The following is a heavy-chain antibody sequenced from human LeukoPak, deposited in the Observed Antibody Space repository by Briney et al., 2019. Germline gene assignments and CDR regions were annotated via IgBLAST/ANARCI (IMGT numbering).Heavy chain of an antibody. CDR3: AREIAVAGIGDY. Sequence: GGSLRLSCAASGFTFSSYAMHWVRQAPGKGLEWVAVISYDGSNKYYADSVKGRFTISRDNSKNTLYLRMNSLRAEDTAVYYCAREIAVAGIGDYWGQGTLVTVSS. V-gene: IGHV3-30*04. CDR1: GFTFSSYA. CDR2: ISYDGSNK. J-gene: IGHJ4*02. D-gene: IGHD6-19*01.